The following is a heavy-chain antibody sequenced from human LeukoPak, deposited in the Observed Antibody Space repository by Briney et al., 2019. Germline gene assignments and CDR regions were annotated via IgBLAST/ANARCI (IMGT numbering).Heavy chain of an antibody. CDR1: GFTFSNYW. CDR3: AKGVVTAIVEYYFDY. J-gene: IGHJ4*02. CDR2: VSGSSNSA. V-gene: IGHV3-23*01. D-gene: IGHD2-21*02. Sequence: GGSLRLSCVASGFTFSNYWMQWVRQAPGRGLEWVSAVSGSSNSAYYADSVRARFTISRDNSKNTLYLQMNSLRAEDTAVYYCAKGVVTAIVEYYFDYWGQETLVTVSS.